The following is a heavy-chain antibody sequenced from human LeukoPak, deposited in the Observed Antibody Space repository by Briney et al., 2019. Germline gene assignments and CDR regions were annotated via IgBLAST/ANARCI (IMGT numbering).Heavy chain of an antibody. CDR2: IKQDGSVK. V-gene: IGHV3-7*03. CDR1: GFTFSTHW. J-gene: IGHJ3*02. Sequence: GGSLRLSCAASGFTFSTHWMSWVRQAPGKGLEWVANIKQDGSVKYYVDSVKGRFTISRDNAKNSLYLQMNSLRAEDTALYYCAKDLWELLKGAFDIWGQGTMVTVSS. D-gene: IGHD1-26*01. CDR3: AKDLWELLKGAFDI.